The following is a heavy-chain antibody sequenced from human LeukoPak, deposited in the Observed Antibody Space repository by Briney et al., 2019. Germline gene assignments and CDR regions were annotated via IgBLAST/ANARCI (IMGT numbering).Heavy chain of an antibody. J-gene: IGHJ4*02. V-gene: IGHV3-30-3*01. D-gene: IGHD3-9*01. CDR3: ARAPPEWLNDY. Sequence: GGSLRLSCAASGFTFSSYAMHWVRQAPGKGLEWVAVISYDGSNKYYADSVKGRFTISRDNSKNTLYLQMNSLRAEDTAVYYCARAPPEWLNDYWGQRTLVTVSS. CDR2: ISYDGSNK. CDR1: GFTFSSYA.